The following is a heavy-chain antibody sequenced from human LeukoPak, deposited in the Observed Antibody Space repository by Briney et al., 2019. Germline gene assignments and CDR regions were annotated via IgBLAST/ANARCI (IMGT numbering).Heavy chain of an antibody. J-gene: IGHJ6*02. V-gene: IGHV1-18*01. Sequence: EASVKVSCKASGYSFTSYAINWVRQAPGQGLEWMGWISAYNGNTDYAQKLQGRVTMTTDTSTSTAYMELRSLTSGDTAVYYCARDPLRSTWSTYYNALDVWGQGTTVTVSS. CDR3: ARDPLRSTWSTYYNALDV. CDR2: ISAYNGNT. CDR1: GYSFTSYA. D-gene: IGHD6-13*01.